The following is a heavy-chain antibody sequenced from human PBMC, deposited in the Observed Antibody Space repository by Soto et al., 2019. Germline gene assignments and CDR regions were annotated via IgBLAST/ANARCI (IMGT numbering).Heavy chain of an antibody. J-gene: IGHJ5*02. Sequence: QVRLLESGGGVVQPGGSLRLSCEVSGFNFSGYGMNWVRQAPGKGLEWVAFSSIDGVNKYNADSVKGRFTISRDTSKNTLYLQMNSLREGDTGVYYCARARRSSSWTANAWGPGTLVTVSS. D-gene: IGHD3-10*01. CDR3: ARARRSSSWTANA. CDR1: GFNFSGYG. CDR2: SSIDGVNK. V-gene: IGHV3-30*02.